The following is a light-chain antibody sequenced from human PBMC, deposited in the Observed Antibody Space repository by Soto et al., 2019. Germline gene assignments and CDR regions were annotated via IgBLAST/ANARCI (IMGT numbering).Light chain of an antibody. CDR3: QQYNSYSWT. V-gene: IGKV1-5*01. J-gene: IGKJ1*01. CDR1: QSISSW. CDR2: DAS. Sequence: DIQMTQSPSTLSASVGDRVTITCRASQSISSWFAWYQQKPGKAPKLLIYDASSLERGVPSRFSGSGSGTEFTLTISSLQPDDFATYYCQQYNSYSWTFGQGTKVDIK.